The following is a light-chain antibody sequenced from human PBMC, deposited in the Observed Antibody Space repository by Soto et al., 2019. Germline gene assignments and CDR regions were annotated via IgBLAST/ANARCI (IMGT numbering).Light chain of an antibody. CDR1: QDINKW. Sequence: DIQMTQSPSSVSASVGDRFTITCRASQDINKWLAWYQQKPGLAPNLVIYTASRLHGGGPSRFSGSASGTDFTLTISSLQPEDVATYYCQQGKGFPLTFGGGTKVDI. CDR3: QQGKGFPLT. J-gene: IGKJ4*01. CDR2: TAS. V-gene: IGKV1-12*01.